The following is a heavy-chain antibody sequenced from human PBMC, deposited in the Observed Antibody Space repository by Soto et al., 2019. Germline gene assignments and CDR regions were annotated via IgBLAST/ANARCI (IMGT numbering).Heavy chain of an antibody. D-gene: IGHD3-22*01. Sequence: SETLSLTCTVSGGSISSGGYYWSWIRQHPGKGLEWIGYIYYSGSTYYNPSLKSRVTISVDTSKNQFSLKLSSVTAADTAVYYCAREGYYHSSGYYQRWFDPWGQGTLVTSPQ. CDR2: IYYSGST. V-gene: IGHV4-31*03. CDR3: AREGYYHSSGYYQRWFDP. J-gene: IGHJ5*02. CDR1: GGSISSGGYY.